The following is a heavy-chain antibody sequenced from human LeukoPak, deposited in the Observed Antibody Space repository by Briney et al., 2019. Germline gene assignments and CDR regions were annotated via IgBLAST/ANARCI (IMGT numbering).Heavy chain of an antibody. J-gene: IGHJ4*02. D-gene: IGHD6-19*01. CDR3: ARDSGCSSGWYYFDY. CDR1: GFTFSSYS. Sequence: GGSLRLSCAASGFTFSSYSMNWVRQAPGKGLEWVSSISSSSSYIYYADSVKGRFTISRDNAKNSLYLQMNSLRAEDTAVYYCARDSGCSSGWYYFDYWGQGTLVTVSS. CDR2: ISSSSSYI. V-gene: IGHV3-21*01.